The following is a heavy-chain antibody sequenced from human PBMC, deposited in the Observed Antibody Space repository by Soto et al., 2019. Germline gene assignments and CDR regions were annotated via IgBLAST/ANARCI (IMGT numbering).Heavy chain of an antibody. CDR3: ARDLHYYYYGMDV. V-gene: IGHV6-1*01. Sequence: SATRSLPCDSSGDSVSSNSAAWNWIRQSPSRGLEWLGRTYYRSKWYNDYAVSVKSRIPINPDTSKNQFSLQLNSVTPEDTAVYYCARDLHYYYYGMDVWGQGTTVTVSS. CDR1: GDSVSSNSAA. J-gene: IGHJ6*02. CDR2: TYYRSKWYN.